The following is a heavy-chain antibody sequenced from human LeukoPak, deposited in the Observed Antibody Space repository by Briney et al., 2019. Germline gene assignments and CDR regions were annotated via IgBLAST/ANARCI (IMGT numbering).Heavy chain of an antibody. CDR3: ARTQYYYDSSGYYFFDY. Sequence: SGPALVKPTQTLTLTCTFSGFSLSTSGMRVSWIRQPPGKALEWLARIDWDDDKFYSTSPKTRLTISKDTSKNQVVLTMTNMDPVDTATYYCARTQYYYDSSGYYFFDYRGQGTLVTVSS. CDR2: IDWDDDK. D-gene: IGHD3-22*01. V-gene: IGHV2-70*04. CDR1: GFSLSTSGMR. J-gene: IGHJ4*02.